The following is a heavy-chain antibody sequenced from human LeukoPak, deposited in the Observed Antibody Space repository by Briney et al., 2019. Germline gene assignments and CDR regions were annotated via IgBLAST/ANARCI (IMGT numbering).Heavy chain of an antibody. V-gene: IGHV3-30*04. J-gene: IGHJ4*02. D-gene: IGHD3/OR15-3a*01. CDR2: ISYHGSNK. CDR1: GFTFSSDS. Sequence: GRSLRLSCAASGFTFSSDSMHWVRQAPGKGLEWLTLISYHGSNKDYTDSVKGRFTISRDNSKNTLFLQMNSLRAEDTAIYFCARSPERLGQGYLDSWGQGTLVTVSS. CDR3: ARSPERLGQGYLDS.